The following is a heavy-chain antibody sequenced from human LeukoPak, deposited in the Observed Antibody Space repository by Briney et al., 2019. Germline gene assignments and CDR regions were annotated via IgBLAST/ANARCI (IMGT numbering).Heavy chain of an antibody. CDR3: AKVPIYSSSWYSHYYYYYYMDV. D-gene: IGHD6-13*01. V-gene: IGHV3-30*04. CDR1: GFTFSSYA. Sequence: GGSLRLSCAASGFTFSSYAMHWVRQAPGKGLEWVAVISYDGSNKYYADSVKGRFTISRDNSKNTLYLQMNSLRAEDTAVYYCAKVPIYSSSWYSHYYYYYYMDVWGKGTTVTVSS. J-gene: IGHJ6*03. CDR2: ISYDGSNK.